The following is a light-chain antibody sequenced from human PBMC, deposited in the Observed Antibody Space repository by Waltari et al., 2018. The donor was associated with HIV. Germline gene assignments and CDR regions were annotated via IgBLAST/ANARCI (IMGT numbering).Light chain of an antibody. J-gene: IGKJ1*01. CDR1: QSISSY. CDR3: QQRSTWPPG. V-gene: IGKV3-11*01. CDR2: DAS. Sequence: EIVLTQSPVTLSLSPGERSTLSCRASQSISSYLAWYQQKPGQPPRLLIYDASHRATGIPARFTGSGSGTDFTITISSLEPEDFAVYYCQQRSTWPPGFGQGTKVEIK.